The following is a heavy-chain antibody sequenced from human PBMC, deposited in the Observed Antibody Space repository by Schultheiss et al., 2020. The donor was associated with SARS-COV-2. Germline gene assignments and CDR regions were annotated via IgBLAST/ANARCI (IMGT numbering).Heavy chain of an antibody. V-gene: IGHV4-39*07. CDR2: IYYSGST. CDR3: ARGRFKVSRSHWFDP. Sequence: SETLSLTCTVSGGSISSYYWGWIRQPPGKGLEWIGSIYYSGSTYYNPSLKSRVTISVDTSKNQFSLKLSSMTAADTAVYYCARGRFKVSRSHWFDPWGQGTLVTVSS. D-gene: IGHD2-15*01. J-gene: IGHJ5*02. CDR1: GGSISSYY.